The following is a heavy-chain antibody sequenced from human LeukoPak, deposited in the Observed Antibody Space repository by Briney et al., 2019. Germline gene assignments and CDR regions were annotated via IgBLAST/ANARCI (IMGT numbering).Heavy chain of an antibody. J-gene: IGHJ4*02. CDR2: INHSGST. CDR1: GGSFSGYY. D-gene: IGHD6-19*01. Sequence: PSETLSLTCAVYGGSFSGYYWSWIRQPPGKGLEWIGEINHSGSTNYNPSLKSRVTISVDTSKNQFSLKLSSVTAADTAVYYCARARKSSGWDNPDYWGQGTLVTVSS. CDR3: ARARKSSGWDNPDY. V-gene: IGHV4-34*01.